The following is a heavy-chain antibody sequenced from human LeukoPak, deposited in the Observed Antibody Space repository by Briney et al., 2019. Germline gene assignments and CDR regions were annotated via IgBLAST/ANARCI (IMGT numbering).Heavy chain of an antibody. CDR2: ISSSSSYI. D-gene: IGHD1-7*01. V-gene: IGHV3-21*01. J-gene: IGHJ4*02. CDR3: ARENWNYAFDY. Sequence: GGSLRLSCAASGFTFSSYSMNWVRQAPGKGLEWVSSISSSSSYIYYADSVKGRITISRDNAKNSLYLQMNSLRAEDTAVYYCARENWNYAFDYWGQGTLVTVSS. CDR1: GFTFSSYS.